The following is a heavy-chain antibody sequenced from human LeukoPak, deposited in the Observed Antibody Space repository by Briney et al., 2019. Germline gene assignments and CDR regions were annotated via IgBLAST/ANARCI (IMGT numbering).Heavy chain of an antibody. V-gene: IGHV3-33*01. CDR2: IWYDGSNK. CDR1: GFTFSSYG. Sequence: GGSLRLSCAASGFTFSSYGMHRVRQAPGKGLEWVAVIWYDGSNKYYADSVKGRFTISRDNSKNTLYLQMNSLRAEDTAVYYCARPRSSGWYYFDYWGQGTLVTVSS. D-gene: IGHD6-19*01. J-gene: IGHJ4*02. CDR3: ARPRSSGWYYFDY.